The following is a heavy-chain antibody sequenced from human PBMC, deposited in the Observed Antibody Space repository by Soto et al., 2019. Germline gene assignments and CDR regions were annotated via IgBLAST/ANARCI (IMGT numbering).Heavy chain of an antibody. V-gene: IGHV1-69*12. D-gene: IGHD2-15*01. J-gene: IGHJ3*02. CDR1: GGTFSSYA. CDR2: IIPIFGTA. CDR3: ARARGHRYCSGGSCYSSGAFDI. Sequence: QVQLVQSGAEVKKPGSSVKVSCKASGGTFSSYAISWVRQAPGQGLEWMGGIIPIFGTANYAQKFQGRVTITADEPTSXXYXEXSSLRSEDTAVYYCARARGHRYCSGGSCYSSGAFDIWGQGTMVTVSS.